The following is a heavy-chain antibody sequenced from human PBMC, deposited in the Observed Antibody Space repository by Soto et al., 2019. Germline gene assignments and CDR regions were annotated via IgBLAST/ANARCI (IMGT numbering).Heavy chain of an antibody. Sequence: QVQLQQWGAGLLKPSETLSLTCAVYGGSFSGYYWSWIRQPPGKGLEWIGEINHSGSTNYNPSLKSRVTISVDTSQNQFSLKLSSVTAADTAVYYCARVGFKWNYDYYGMDVWGQGTTVTVSS. CDR3: ARVGFKWNYDYYGMDV. J-gene: IGHJ6*02. CDR1: GGSFSGYY. V-gene: IGHV4-34*01. CDR2: INHSGST. D-gene: IGHD1-26*01.